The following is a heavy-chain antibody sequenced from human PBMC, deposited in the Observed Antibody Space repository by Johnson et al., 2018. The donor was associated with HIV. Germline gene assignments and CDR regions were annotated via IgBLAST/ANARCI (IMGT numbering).Heavy chain of an antibody. CDR3: ARAYSYGVFDI. Sequence: VQLVESGGGLVQPGGSLRLSCAASGYTVSSNYMSWVRQAPGKGLEWVSVIYSGGNPYYADSVKGRFTISRDNSKNTLYLQMNSLRAEDTALYYCARAYSYGVFDIWGQGTMVTVSS. CDR1: GYTVSSNY. J-gene: IGHJ3*02. V-gene: IGHV3-66*01. D-gene: IGHD5-18*01. CDR2: IYSGGNP.